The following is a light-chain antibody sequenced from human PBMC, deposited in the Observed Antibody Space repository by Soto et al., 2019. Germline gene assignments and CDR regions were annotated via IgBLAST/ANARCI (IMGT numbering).Light chain of an antibody. Sequence: SVLTQPASVSGSPGQSITIPCTGTSSDVGGYNYVSWYQQHPGKAPKLMIYEVSNRPSGVSTRFSGSKSGNTASLTISGLQAEDEADYYCSSYTISTTLVFGTGTKVTVL. CDR1: SSDVGGYNY. V-gene: IGLV2-14*01. J-gene: IGLJ1*01. CDR3: SSYTISTTLV. CDR2: EVS.